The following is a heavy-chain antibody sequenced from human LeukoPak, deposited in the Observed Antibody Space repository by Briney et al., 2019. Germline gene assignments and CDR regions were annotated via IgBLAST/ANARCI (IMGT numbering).Heavy chain of an antibody. CDR1: GGSTSNYF. Sequence: SETLSLTCTVSGGSTSNYFCTWLRQSAGKGLEWIGRIHTSGSTNYNPSLKSRVSMSVDTSKNQFSPKLSSVTAADTAVYYCARDPEGHGYYFDYWGQGALVTVSS. CDR2: IHTSGST. CDR3: ARDPEGHGYYFDY. V-gene: IGHV4-4*07. J-gene: IGHJ4*02. D-gene: IGHD3-3*01.